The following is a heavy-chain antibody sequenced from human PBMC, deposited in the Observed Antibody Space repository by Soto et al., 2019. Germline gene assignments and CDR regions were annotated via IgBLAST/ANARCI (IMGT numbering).Heavy chain of an antibody. Sequence: PSETLSLTCSVSSASLSSSTYYWSWIRQPPGRGPEWIGSIYYSGNTYYKPSLKSRVSISVDTSRNQFSLKLTSVTAADTAVYYCARHLTYCSAGSCYSDFPYYGMDVWGQGTTVTVSS. V-gene: IGHV4-39*01. J-gene: IGHJ6*02. CDR1: SASLSSSTYY. CDR3: ARHLTYCSAGSCYSDFPYYGMDV. CDR2: IYYSGNT. D-gene: IGHD2-15*01.